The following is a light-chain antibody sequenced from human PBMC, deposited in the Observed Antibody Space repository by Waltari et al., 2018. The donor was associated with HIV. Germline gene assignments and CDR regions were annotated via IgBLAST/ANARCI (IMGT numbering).Light chain of an antibody. J-gene: IGLJ1*01. CDR1: SGDVGHSYS. Sequence: QSALTQPASVSGSPGQSITISCTGTSGDVGHSYSVSWYQQHPGKAPRLMIYDGRNRASGVSNRFSGCTSGDTASLAISWVQAEDEADYYCASYTSSNTRVFGTGTEVTVL. V-gene: IGLV2-14*03. CDR3: ASYTSSNTRV. CDR2: DGR.